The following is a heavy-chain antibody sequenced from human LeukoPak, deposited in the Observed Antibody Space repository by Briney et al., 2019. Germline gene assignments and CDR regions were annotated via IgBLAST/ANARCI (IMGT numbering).Heavy chain of an antibody. CDR2: IKQDGSEK. V-gene: IGHV3-7*03. D-gene: IGHD1-1*01. CDR1: GLTFSSHW. CDR3: ASSRTTGIDYYGMDV. Sequence: GGSLRLSCAASGLTFSSHWMHWVRQAPGKGLEWVANIKQDGSEKYYVDSVKGRFTISRDNAKNSLYLQMNSLRAEDTAVYYCASSRTTGIDYYGMDVWGQGTTVTVSS. J-gene: IGHJ6*02.